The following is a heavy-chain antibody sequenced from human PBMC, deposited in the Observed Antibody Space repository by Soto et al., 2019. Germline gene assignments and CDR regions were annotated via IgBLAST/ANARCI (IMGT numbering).Heavy chain of an antibody. CDR3: ARYQIGYCTNGVCFPGDYGMDV. CDR1: GYTFTSYD. CDR2: MNPNSGNT. Sequence: EASVKVSCKASGYTFTSYDINWVRQATGQGLEWMGWMNPNSGNTGYAQKFQGRVTMTRNTSISTAYMELSSLRSEDTAVYYCARYQIGYCTNGVCFPGDYGMDVWGQGTTVTVSS. J-gene: IGHJ6*02. V-gene: IGHV1-8*01. D-gene: IGHD2-8*01.